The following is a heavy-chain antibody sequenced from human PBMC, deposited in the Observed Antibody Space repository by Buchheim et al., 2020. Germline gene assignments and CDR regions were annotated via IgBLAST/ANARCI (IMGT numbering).Heavy chain of an antibody. CDR3: ARAPWYSTSSSSPGYFDL. CDR2: ISYDGSNK. CDR1: GFTFSSYA. Sequence: QVQLVESGGGVVQPGRSLRLSCAASGFTFSSYAMHWVRQAPGKGLEWVAVISYDGSNKYYADSVKGRFTISRDNSKNTLYLQMNSLSAEDTAVYYCARAPWYSTSSSSPGYFDLWGQGA. D-gene: IGHD6-6*01. J-gene: IGHJ4*02. V-gene: IGHV3-30-3*01.